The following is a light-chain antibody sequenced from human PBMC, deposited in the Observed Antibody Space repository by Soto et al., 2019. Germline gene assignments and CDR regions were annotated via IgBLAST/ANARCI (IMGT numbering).Light chain of an antibody. Sequence: SVVTQPASPSGAPGQSVTFSCTGSSDDIGNFNLVSWYQQYPGKAPKLILYEVNKRPLGVSDRFSGSKSGNTASLTISGLQAEDEADYHCCSYAGSRWVFGGGTKVTVL. CDR2: EVN. CDR1: SDDIGNFNL. J-gene: IGLJ3*02. CDR3: CSYAGSRWV. V-gene: IGLV2-23*02.